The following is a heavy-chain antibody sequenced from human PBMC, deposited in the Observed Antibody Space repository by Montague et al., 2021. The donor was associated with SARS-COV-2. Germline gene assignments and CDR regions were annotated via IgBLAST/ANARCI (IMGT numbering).Heavy chain of an antibody. CDR1: GGSLSSSSYY. J-gene: IGHJ5*02. V-gene: IGHV4-39*01. CDR2: IYYSGST. D-gene: IGHD3-22*01. CDR3: ARQEYYYDSSGYGRMDWLDP. Sequence: SETLSLTCTVSGGSLSSSSYYWGWIRQPPGNGLEWIGSIYYSGSTYYNPSLKSRVTISVDTSKNQFSLKLSSVTAADTAVYYCARQEYYYDSSGYGRMDWLDPWGQGTLVTVSS.